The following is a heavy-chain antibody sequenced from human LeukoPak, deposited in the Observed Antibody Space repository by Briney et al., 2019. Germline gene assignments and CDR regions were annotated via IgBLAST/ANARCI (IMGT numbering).Heavy chain of an antibody. D-gene: IGHD5-12*01. J-gene: IGHJ4*02. V-gene: IGHV1-18*01. Sequence: ASVKVSCKASGYTFSSYGIAWVRQAPGQGLERIGWISGYNGNTNYAQKLQGRVSRTTDTSTTTAYMELRSLTSDDTALYYCARSSLGTITAGPFDYWGQGTLVTVSS. CDR3: ARSSLGTITAGPFDY. CDR2: ISGYNGNT. CDR1: GYTFSSYG.